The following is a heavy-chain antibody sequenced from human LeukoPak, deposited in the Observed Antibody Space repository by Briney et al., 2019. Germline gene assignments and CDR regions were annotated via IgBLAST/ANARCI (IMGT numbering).Heavy chain of an antibody. J-gene: IGHJ4*02. CDR2: IIPIFGTA. CDR1: GGTFSSYA. D-gene: IGHD5-12*01. Sequence: SSVKVSCKASGGTFSSYAISWVRQAPGQGLEWMGGIIPIFGTANYAQKFQGRVTITADESTSTAYMELSSLRSADTSVYYCARDASGSHHGKYYFDYWGQGTLVTVSS. CDR3: ARDASGSHHGKYYFDY. V-gene: IGHV1-69*01.